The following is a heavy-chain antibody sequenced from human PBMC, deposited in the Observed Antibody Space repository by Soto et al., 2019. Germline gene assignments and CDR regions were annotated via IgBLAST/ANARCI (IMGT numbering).Heavy chain of an antibody. CDR2: IYYSGST. V-gene: IGHV4-61*01. CDR3: ARDNHLYGDYRIDY. Sequence: PSETLSLTCGVSGGSLSGATYSWNWIRQPPGKGLEWIGYIYYSGSTNYNPSLKSRVTISVDTSKNQFSLKLSAVTAADTAVYYCARDNHLYGDYRIDYWGQGTLVTVSS. J-gene: IGHJ4*02. CDR1: GGSLSGATYS. D-gene: IGHD4-17*01.